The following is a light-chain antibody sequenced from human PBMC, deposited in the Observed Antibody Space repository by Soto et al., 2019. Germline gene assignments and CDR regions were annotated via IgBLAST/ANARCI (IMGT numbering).Light chain of an antibody. CDR1: QSVTRSY. Sequence: EIVLTQSPATLSFSPGERVTLSCRASQSVTRSYLAWYQQKPGQAPRLLISGSSNRATGIPDRFSGSGSGTDFTLTISRLEPEDFAVYYCQQYGSSGTFGQGTKVDIK. CDR3: QQYGSSGT. CDR2: GSS. J-gene: IGKJ1*01. V-gene: IGKV3-20*01.